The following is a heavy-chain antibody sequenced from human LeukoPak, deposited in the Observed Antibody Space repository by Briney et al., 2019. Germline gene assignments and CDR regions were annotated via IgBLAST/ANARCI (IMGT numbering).Heavy chain of an antibody. J-gene: IGHJ6*03. D-gene: IGHD5-18*01. CDR2: IYHSGST. CDR1: GGSISSGGYY. Sequence: PSETLSLTCTVSGGSISSGGYYWSWIRQPPGKGLEWIGYIYHSGSTYYNPSLKSRVTISVDRSKNQFSLKLSSVTAADTAVYYCARVGGIQQNYYYYYMDVWGKGTTVTVSS. V-gene: IGHV4-30-2*01. CDR3: ARVGGIQQNYYYYYMDV.